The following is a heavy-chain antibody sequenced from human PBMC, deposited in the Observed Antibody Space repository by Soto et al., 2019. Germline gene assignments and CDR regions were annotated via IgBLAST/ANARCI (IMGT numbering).Heavy chain of an antibody. CDR2: VYSDGST. J-gene: IGHJ4*02. CDR3: ASGSGWYSFDY. CDR1: GFTVSSNY. D-gene: IGHD6-19*01. V-gene: IGHV3-53*01. Sequence: EVQLVESGGGLIQPGGSLRLSCAASGFTVSSNYMSWVRQAPGKGLECVSVVYSDGSTYHADSVKGRFTISRDNSKNTLYLQMTSRRAEDTAVYYCASGSGWYSFDYWGQGTLVTVSS.